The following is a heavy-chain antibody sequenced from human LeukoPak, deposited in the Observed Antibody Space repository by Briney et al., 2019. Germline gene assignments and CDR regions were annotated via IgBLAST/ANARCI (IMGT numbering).Heavy chain of an antibody. CDR1: GGTFSSYA. V-gene: IGHV1-69*13. CDR3: ASSTSAPPGYQDH. CDR2: IIPIFGTA. Sequence: GASVKVSCKASGGTFSSYAISWVRQAPGQGLEWMGGIIPIFGTANYAQKFQGRVTITADESTSTAYMELSSLRSEDTAVYYCASSTSAPPGYQDHWGQGTLVTVSS. D-gene: IGHD5-18*01. J-gene: IGHJ4*02.